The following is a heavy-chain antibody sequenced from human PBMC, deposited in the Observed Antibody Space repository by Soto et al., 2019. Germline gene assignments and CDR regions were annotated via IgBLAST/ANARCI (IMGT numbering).Heavy chain of an antibody. Sequence: QPGGSLRLSCVGSGFTFSNYEMNWVRQAPGKGLEWLSYISSVGSTIYYADSVKGRFTISRDNAKNSLYLQLNGLRAEDTAIYYCARDPTFSPPGRFDSWGQGTLVTVSS. CDR3: ARDPTFSPPGRFDS. V-gene: IGHV3-48*03. D-gene: IGHD3-3*02. J-gene: IGHJ4*02. CDR2: ISSVGSTI. CDR1: GFTFSNYE.